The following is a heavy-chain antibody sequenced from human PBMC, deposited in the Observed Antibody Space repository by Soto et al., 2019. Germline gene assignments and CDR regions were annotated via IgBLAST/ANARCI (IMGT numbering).Heavy chain of an antibody. CDR1: GFTFSSYG. V-gene: IGHV3-30*18. CDR2: ISYDGSDK. J-gene: IGHJ4*02. D-gene: IGHD3-16*01. Sequence: QVQLVESGGGVVQPGRSLRVSCAASGFTFSSYGMNWVRQAPGKGLEWVAIISYDGSDKYYADSVKGRFTNSRDNSKNTLYLQMNSLRGEDTAVYYCAKNPESYAWGLEGYCDYWGQGTLVTVSS. CDR3: AKNPESYAWGLEGYCDY.